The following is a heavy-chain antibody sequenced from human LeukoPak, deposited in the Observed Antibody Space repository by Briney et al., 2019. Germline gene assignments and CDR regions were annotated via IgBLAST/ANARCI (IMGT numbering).Heavy chain of an antibody. D-gene: IGHD6-19*01. CDR1: GFTFINSA. V-gene: IGHV3-23*01. CDR2: LSGSGITT. J-gene: IGHJ4*01. Sequence: GGSLRLSCAASGFTFINSAMSWVRQAPGKGLGWVSTLSGSGITTYYADSVKGRFTISRDNSKNTLYLQMNSLRAEDTAVYYCAKGIYSSGWSYFDYWGHGTLVTVSS. CDR3: AKGIYSSGWSYFDY.